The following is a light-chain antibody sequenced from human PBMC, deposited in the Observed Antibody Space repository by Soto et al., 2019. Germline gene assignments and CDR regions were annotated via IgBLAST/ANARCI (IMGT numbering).Light chain of an antibody. J-gene: IGKJ5*01. CDR2: GAS. CDR3: QQYGTPRSVT. Sequence: VLAHSPGALSLTPKEEATLSCRASQSVDSNYLAWYQQKPGQTPRLIIYGASGRADGIPHRFSGSGFGTDFTLTISKVEPEDFAVYYCQQYGTPRSVTFGQGTRLEIK. V-gene: IGKV3-20*01. CDR1: QSVDSNY.